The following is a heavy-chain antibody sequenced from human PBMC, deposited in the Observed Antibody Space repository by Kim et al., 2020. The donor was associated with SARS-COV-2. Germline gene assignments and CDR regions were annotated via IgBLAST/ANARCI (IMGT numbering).Heavy chain of an antibody. CDR1: GYTLTELS. D-gene: IGHD3-22*01. CDR3: ATATYYFEISGYRYGMDV. Sequence: ASVKVYCKVSGYTLTELSMHLVRQAPGKGLEWMGGFDPENGETIYAQKFQGRVTMTEDTSTDTDYMELSSLKSEDTAVYYCATATYYFEISGYRYGMDVWGQGTTVTFSS. J-gene: IGHJ6*02. CDR2: FDPENGET. V-gene: IGHV1-24*01.